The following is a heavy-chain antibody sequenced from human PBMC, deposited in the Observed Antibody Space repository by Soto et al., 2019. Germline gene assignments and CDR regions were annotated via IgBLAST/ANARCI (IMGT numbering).Heavy chain of an antibody. CDR2: INPKSGGT. Sequence: ASVKVSCKASGYSFTDYHIHWVRQAPGQGLERLGRINPKSGGTSTAQKFQGWVTMTTDTSISTASMELTRLTSDDTAIYYCAWVDSIDFSNGVCSFFYNHDMDVWGQGTTVTVSS. CDR3: AWVDSIDFSNGVCSFFYNHDMDV. V-gene: IGHV1-2*04. D-gene: IGHD2-8*01. CDR1: GYSFTDYH. J-gene: IGHJ6*02.